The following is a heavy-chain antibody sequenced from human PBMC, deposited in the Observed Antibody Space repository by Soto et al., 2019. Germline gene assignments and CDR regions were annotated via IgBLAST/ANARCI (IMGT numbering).Heavy chain of an antibody. V-gene: IGHV4-4*02. CDR3: ARRLFVRGTLGYYDY. J-gene: IGHJ4*02. D-gene: IGHD3-10*02. CDR1: NDSIRSDNW. CDR2: IFHSGSS. Sequence: QVHLQESGPGLVKPSETLSLTCSVSNDSIRSDNWWSWVRQPPGKGPDWIGEIFHSGSSNNNPSLKSRVTLSVDKTKNEFSLKLNSVTAADTAVYYCARRLFVRGTLGYYDYWGQGTLVTVSS.